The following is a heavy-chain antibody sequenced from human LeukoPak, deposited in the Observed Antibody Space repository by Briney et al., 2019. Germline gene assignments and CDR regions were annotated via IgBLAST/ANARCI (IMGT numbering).Heavy chain of an antibody. Sequence: PGGSLRLSCAASGFIVSNYGMNGVRQAPGKGLEWVSGIASSSDRTYYADSVKGRFTISRDNSKNTVYLQMNSLRAEDTAVYYCAATGSISMSVVSRGFEIWGQGTMVTVSS. CDR2: IASSSDRT. CDR1: GFIVSNYG. D-gene: IGHD3-22*01. CDR3: AATGSISMSVVSRGFEI. J-gene: IGHJ3*02. V-gene: IGHV3-23*01.